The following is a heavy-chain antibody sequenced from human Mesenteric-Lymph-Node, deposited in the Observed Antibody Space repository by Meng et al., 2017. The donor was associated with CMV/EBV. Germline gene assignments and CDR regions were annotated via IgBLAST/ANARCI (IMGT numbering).Heavy chain of an antibody. V-gene: IGHV1-2*02. D-gene: IGHD5-18*01. Sequence: ASVKVSCKASGYTFSGYYMNWVRQAPGQGLEWMGWINPNSGDTNYAQKFQGRITMTRDTSISTAYMELSRLRSDDTAVYYCARENRGYSYGPYYYYGMDVWGQGTTVTVSS. J-gene: IGHJ6*02. CDR3: ARENRGYSYGPYYYYGMDV. CDR2: INPNSGDT. CDR1: GYTFSGYY.